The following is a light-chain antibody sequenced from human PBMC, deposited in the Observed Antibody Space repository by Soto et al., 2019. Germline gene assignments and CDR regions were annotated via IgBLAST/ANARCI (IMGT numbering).Light chain of an antibody. CDR1: QGISSY. V-gene: IGKV1-8*01. CDR3: QQYYSRAWT. CDR2: AAS. J-gene: IGKJ1*01. Sequence: AIRMTQSPSSFSASTGDRVTITCRASQGISSYLAWYQQKPGKAPKLLIYAASSLQSGVPSRFSGSGSGTDFTLTISSLQSEDFATYFCQQYYSRAWTFGQGTKVEIK.